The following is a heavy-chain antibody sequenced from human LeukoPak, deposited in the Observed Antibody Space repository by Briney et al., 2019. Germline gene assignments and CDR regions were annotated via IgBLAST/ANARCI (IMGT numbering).Heavy chain of an antibody. V-gene: IGHV3-23*01. Sequence: PGGSLRLSCGASGFAFSRYAVSRVRQAPGKGLEWVSAICSSGGSTYYADSVKGRITISRDNSKSTLYLQMNSLRAEDTAVYYCAKRHLVVPAAYFDCWGQGTLVTVSS. D-gene: IGHD2-2*01. J-gene: IGHJ4*02. CDR1: GFAFSRYA. CDR3: AKRHLVVPAAYFDC. CDR2: ICSSGGST.